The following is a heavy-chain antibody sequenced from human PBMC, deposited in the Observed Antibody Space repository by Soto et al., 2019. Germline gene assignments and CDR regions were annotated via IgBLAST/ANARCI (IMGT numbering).Heavy chain of an antibody. CDR1: GFAFNTYS. D-gene: IGHD6-19*01. CDR2: ITRSSSYI. J-gene: IGHJ4*02. CDR3: ARDDGWLILVS. V-gene: IGHV3-21*06. Sequence: EVQLVESGGGPVKPGGSLRLSCAASGFAFNTYSMNWVRQAPGKGLEWVAFITRSSSYIYYADSVRGRFTLSRDNAKNSLYLQMNSLRAVDTAIYYCARDDGWLILVSWGQGTLVTVSS.